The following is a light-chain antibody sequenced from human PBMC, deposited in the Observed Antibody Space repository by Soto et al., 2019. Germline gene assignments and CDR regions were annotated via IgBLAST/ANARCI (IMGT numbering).Light chain of an antibody. Sequence: IVMTQSPATLSASPGDRATLSCRAIQSLSHNLAWYQQKLGQAPRLXIYGASTRETGIPARFSGSGAGTECALIISNLQPDDFATYYCQQFKDFVWTFGQGTKVDNK. V-gene: IGKV3-15*01. CDR3: QQFKDFVWT. CDR2: GAS. J-gene: IGKJ1*01. CDR1: QSLSHN.